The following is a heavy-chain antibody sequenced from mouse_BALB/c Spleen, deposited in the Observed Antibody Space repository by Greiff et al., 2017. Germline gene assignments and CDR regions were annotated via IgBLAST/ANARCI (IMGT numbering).Heavy chain of an antibody. J-gene: IGHJ2*01. CDR2: IDPENGNT. CDR3: ARGGTVFDY. Sequence: VQLQQSGAELVRPGALVKLSCKASGFNITDYYMHWVKQRPEQGLEWIGWIDPENGNTIYDPKFQGKASITADTSSNTAYLQLSSLTSEDTAVYYCARGGTVFDYWGQGTTLTVSS. CDR1: GFNITDYY. D-gene: IGHD4-1*01. V-gene: IGHV14-1*02.